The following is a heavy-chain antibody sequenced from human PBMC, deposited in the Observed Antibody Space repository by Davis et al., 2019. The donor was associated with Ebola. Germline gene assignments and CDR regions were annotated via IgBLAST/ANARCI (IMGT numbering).Heavy chain of an antibody. CDR3: ARGIGYCTGGVCYSYYYYGMDV. CDR1: GGTFSSYA. J-gene: IGHJ6*02. CDR2: IIPIFGTA. D-gene: IGHD2-8*02. V-gene: IGHV1-69*06. Sequence: AASVKVSCKASGGTFSSYAIICVRQAPGQGLEWMGGIIPIFGTANYAQKFQGRVTITADKSTSTAYMELSSLRSEDTAVYYCARGIGYCTGGVCYSYYYYGMDVWGQGTTVTVSS.